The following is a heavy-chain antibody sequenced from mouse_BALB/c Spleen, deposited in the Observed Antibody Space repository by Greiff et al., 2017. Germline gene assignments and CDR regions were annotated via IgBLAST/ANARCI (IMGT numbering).Heavy chain of an antibody. CDR1: GFNIKDYY. V-gene: IGHV14-4*02. Sequence: VQLQQSGAELVRSGASVKLSCTASGFNIKDYYMHWVKQRPEQGLELIGWIDPENGDTEYAPKFQGKATMTADTSSNTAYLQLSSLTSEDTAVYYCDSRGEYFDYWGQGTTLTVSS. J-gene: IGHJ2*01. CDR2: IDPENGDT. CDR3: DSRGEYFDY.